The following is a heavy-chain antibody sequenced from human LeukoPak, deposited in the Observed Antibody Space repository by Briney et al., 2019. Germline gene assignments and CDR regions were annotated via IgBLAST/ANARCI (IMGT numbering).Heavy chain of an antibody. V-gene: IGHV3-13*01. Sequence: GGSLRLSCAASGFAFSSYDMPWVRQTTERGLEWVSSIGTTGDTYYPDSVKGRFTISREDAKNSLSLQMNSLRAGDTAPYYCAISRAYCGGDCYFHSWGQGTLVTVSS. D-gene: IGHD2-21*02. J-gene: IGHJ4*02. CDR2: IGTTGDT. CDR3: AISRAYCGGDCYFHS. CDR1: GFAFSSYD.